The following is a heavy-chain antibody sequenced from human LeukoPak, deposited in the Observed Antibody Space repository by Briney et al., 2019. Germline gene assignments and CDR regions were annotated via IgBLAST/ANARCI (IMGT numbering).Heavy chain of an antibody. CDR1: GYSFTSYW. V-gene: IGHV5-51*01. D-gene: IGHD2-2*01. Sequence: GESLKISCKGSGYSFTSYWIGWVRQMPGKGLEWIGIIYPGDSDTRYSPSFQGQVTISADKSISTAYLQWSSLKASDTAMYYCARSLVPAAMLGAFDIWGQGTMVTVSS. CDR2: IYPGDSDT. CDR3: ARSLVPAAMLGAFDI. J-gene: IGHJ3*02.